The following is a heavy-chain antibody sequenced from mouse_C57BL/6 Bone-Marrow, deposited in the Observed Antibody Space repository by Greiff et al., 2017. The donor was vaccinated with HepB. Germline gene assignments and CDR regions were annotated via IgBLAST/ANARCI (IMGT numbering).Heavy chain of an antibody. Sequence: VQLQQSGPELVKPGASVKISCKASGYTFTDYYMNWVKQSHGKSLEWIGDINPNNGGTSYNQKFKGKATLTVDKSSSTAYMELRSLTSEDSAVYYCARVGYDYHFAYWGQGTLVTVSA. CDR3: ARVGYDYHFAY. CDR2: INPNNGGT. J-gene: IGHJ3*01. V-gene: IGHV1-26*01. CDR1: GYTFTDYY. D-gene: IGHD2-4*01.